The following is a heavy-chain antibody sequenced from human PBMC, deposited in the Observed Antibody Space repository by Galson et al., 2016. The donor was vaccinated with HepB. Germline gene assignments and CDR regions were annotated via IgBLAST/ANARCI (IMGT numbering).Heavy chain of an antibody. D-gene: IGHD6-19*01. CDR1: GFTFSSYW. CDR3: AKDSPYSSGWSTY. V-gene: IGHV3-23*01. CDR2: INIGGDST. Sequence: SLRLSCAASGFTFSSYWMYWVRQAPGKGLEWVSSINIGGDSTYYADSVKGRFTISRDNSKNTVYLQMNSLRAEDTALYCCAKDSPYSSGWSTYWGQGTLVTVSS. J-gene: IGHJ4*02.